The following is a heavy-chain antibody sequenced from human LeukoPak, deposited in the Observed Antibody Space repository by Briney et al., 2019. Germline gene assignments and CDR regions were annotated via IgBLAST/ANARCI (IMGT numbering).Heavy chain of an antibody. Sequence: GASVKVSCKASGYTFTGYYMHWVRQAPGQGLEWMGWINPNSGGTNYAQKFQGRVTMTRDTSISTAYMELSRLRSDDTTVYYCARGLFRVTTPLPFDYWGQGTLVTVSS. CDR3: ARGLFRVTTPLPFDY. J-gene: IGHJ4*02. D-gene: IGHD4-17*01. CDR2: INPNSGGT. CDR1: GYTFTGYY. V-gene: IGHV1-2*02.